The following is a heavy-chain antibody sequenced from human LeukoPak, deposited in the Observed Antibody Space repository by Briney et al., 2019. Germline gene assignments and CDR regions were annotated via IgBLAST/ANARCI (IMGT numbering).Heavy chain of an antibody. CDR2: IVPILGIA. CDR3: ARDPRITMIVVVSPDAFDI. V-gene: IGHV1-69*04. CDR1: GGTFSSYA. J-gene: IGHJ3*02. Sequence: SVKVSCKASGGTFSSYAISWVRQAPGQGLEWMGRIVPILGIANYAQKFQGRVTITADKSTSTAYMELSSLRSEDTAVYYCARDPRITMIVVVSPDAFDIWGQGTMVTVSS. D-gene: IGHD3-22*01.